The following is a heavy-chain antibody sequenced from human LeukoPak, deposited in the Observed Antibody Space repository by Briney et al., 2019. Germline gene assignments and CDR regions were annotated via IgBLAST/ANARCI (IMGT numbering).Heavy chain of an antibody. Sequence: TGGSLRLSCAASGFTFSSYAMSWVRQAPGKGLEWLSGVSGSGSSTYYADSVKGRFTVSRDNSKNTLYLQMNSLRAEDTAVYYCAREGWDCGGDCYYFDYWGQGTLVTVSS. V-gene: IGHV3-23*01. J-gene: IGHJ4*02. D-gene: IGHD2-21*02. CDR3: AREGWDCGGDCYYFDY. CDR1: GFTFSSYA. CDR2: VSGSGSST.